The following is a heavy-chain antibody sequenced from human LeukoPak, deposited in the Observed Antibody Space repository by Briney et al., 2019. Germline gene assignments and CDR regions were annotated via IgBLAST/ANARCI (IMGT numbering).Heavy chain of an antibody. D-gene: IGHD3-3*01. CDR2: TSAYNGNT. Sequence: ASVKVSCKASGYTFTSYGISWVRQAPGQGLEWMGWTSAYNGNTNYAQKLQGRVTMTTDTSTSTAYMELRSLRFDDTAVYYCARGRHWSGYPYDFDHWGQGALVTVSS. CDR3: ARGRHWSGYPYDFDH. V-gene: IGHV1-18*01. CDR1: GYTFTSYG. J-gene: IGHJ4*02.